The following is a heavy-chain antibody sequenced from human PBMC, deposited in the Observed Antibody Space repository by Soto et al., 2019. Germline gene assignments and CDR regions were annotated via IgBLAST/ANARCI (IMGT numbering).Heavy chain of an antibody. V-gene: IGHV3-30*18. CDR3: AKEAGGGSP. Sequence: QVQLVESGGGVVQPGRSLRLSCAASGFTFSSYGMHWVRQAPGKGLEWVAVISYDGSNKYYADSVKGRFTISGDNSKNTLYLQMNSLRAEDTAVYYCAKEAGGGSPGGQGTLVTVSS. CDR1: GFTFSSYG. J-gene: IGHJ4*02. CDR2: ISYDGSNK. D-gene: IGHD2-15*01.